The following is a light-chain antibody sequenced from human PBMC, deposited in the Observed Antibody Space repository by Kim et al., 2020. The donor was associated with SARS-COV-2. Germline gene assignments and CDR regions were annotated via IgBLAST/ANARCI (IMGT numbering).Light chain of an antibody. CDR2: AAS. J-gene: IGKJ2*01. V-gene: IGKV3-15*01. CDR1: QSVGTT. Sequence: SVAPGERATLSCRARQSVGTTLVWYQQKAGQAPRLLIYAASAGATGVPARFSGSGSGTEFTLTISSPQPEDSAVYYCQQHNNWPYTLGQGTKLEI. CDR3: QQHNNWPYT.